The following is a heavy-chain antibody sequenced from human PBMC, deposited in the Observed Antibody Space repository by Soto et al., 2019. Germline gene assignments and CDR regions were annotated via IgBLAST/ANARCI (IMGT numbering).Heavy chain of an antibody. J-gene: IGHJ4*02. CDR3: AREEKLDY. V-gene: IGHV3-30-3*01. CDR1: GFTFSSYA. D-gene: IGHD6-6*01. CDR2: ISYDGSNK. Sequence: LRLSCAASGFTFSSYAMHWVRQAPGKGLEWVAVISYDGSNKYYADSVKGRFTISRDNSKNTLYLQMNSLRAEDTAVYYCAREEKLDYWGQGTLVTVSS.